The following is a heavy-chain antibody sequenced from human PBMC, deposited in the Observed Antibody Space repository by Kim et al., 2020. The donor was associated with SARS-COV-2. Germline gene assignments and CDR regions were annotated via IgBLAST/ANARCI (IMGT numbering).Heavy chain of an antibody. CDR1: GGSFSGYY. V-gene: IGHV4-34*01. CDR3: AKGRLLYCSSTSCYNNWFDP. CDR2: INHSGST. D-gene: IGHD2-2*02. J-gene: IGHJ5*02. Sequence: SETLSLTCAVYGGSFSGYYWSWIRQPPGKGLEWIGEINHSGSTNYNPSLKSRVTISVDTSKNQFSLKLSSVTAADTAVYYCAKGRLLYCSSTSCYNNWFDPWGQGTLVTVSS.